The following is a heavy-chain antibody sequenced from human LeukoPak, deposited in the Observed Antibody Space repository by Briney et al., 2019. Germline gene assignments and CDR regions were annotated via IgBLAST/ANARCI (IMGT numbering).Heavy chain of an antibody. D-gene: IGHD3-10*01. J-gene: IGHJ6*02. CDR1: GGSISSCDYY. CDR2: IYYSGST. CDR3: ARDSLLWFGESTKYGMDV. V-gene: IGHV4-30-4*01. Sequence: PSQTLSLTCTVSGGSISSCDYYWSWIPQPPGKGLEWIGYIYYSGSTYYNPSLKSRVTISVDTSKNQFSLKLSSVTAADTAVYYCARDSLLWFGESTKYGMDVWGQGTTVTVSS.